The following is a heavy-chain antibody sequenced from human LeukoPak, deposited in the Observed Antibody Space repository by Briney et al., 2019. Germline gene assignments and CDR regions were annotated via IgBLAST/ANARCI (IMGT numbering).Heavy chain of an antibody. D-gene: IGHD2-2*01. CDR3: ARALTTSWYYFDY. CDR2: ISSSGTTI. Sequence: GGSLRLSCAASGFTFISYEMNWVRQAPGKGLEWVSYISSSGTTIHYADSVKGRFTISRDNAKNSLYLQMNSLRAEDTAVYYCARALTTSWYYFDYWAREPWSPSPQ. V-gene: IGHV3-48*03. CDR1: GFTFISYE. J-gene: IGHJ4*02.